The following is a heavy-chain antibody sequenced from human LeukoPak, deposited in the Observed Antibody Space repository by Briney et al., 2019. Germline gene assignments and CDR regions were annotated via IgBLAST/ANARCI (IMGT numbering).Heavy chain of an antibody. Sequence: SETLSLTCTVSGGSISSYYWGWIRQPPGKGLEWIGYIYYSGSTNYNPSLKSRVTISVDTSKNQFSLKLSSVTAADTAVYYCARDRGMASYYFDYWGQGTLVTVSS. V-gene: IGHV4-59*01. D-gene: IGHD5-24*01. CDR1: GGSISSYY. CDR3: ARDRGMASYYFDY. CDR2: IYYSGST. J-gene: IGHJ4*02.